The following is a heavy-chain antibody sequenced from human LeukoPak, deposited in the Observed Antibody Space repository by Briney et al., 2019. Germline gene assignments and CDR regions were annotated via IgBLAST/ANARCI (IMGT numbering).Heavy chain of an antibody. D-gene: IGHD3-22*01. CDR1: GSTFSSHW. V-gene: IGHV3-7*01. CDR3: ARDSDEFFSNWLFPDY. Sequence: GGSLRLSCAASGSTFSSHWMSWVRQAPGKGLEWVANIKEDGSGKFYVDSVKGRFTISRDNAENSLYLQMNYLRAEDTAVYYCARDSDEFFSNWLFPDYWGQGSLVIVSS. CDR2: IKEDGSGK. J-gene: IGHJ4*02.